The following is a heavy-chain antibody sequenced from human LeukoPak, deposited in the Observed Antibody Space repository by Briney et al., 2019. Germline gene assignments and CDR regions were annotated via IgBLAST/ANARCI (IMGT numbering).Heavy chain of an antibody. CDR1: GFTFDDYA. J-gene: IGHJ4*02. CDR2: ISWNSGSI. D-gene: IGHD2-2*01. CDR3: ARDRSAAVFDY. Sequence: GGSLRLSCAASGFTFDDYAMHWVRKAPGKGLEWVSGISWNSGSIGYADSVKGRFTISRDNAKNSLYLQMNSLRAEDTAVYYCARDRSAAVFDYWGQGTPVTVSS. V-gene: IGHV3-9*01.